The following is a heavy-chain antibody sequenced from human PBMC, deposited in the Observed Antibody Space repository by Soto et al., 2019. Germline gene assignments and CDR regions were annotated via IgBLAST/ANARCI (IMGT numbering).Heavy chain of an antibody. J-gene: IGHJ4*01. CDR1: GFNFNSYT. Sequence: PGGSLRLSCAASGFNFNSYTMAWVRKDTGKGLEWVSSISGSGGSPSYADSVQGRFTISRDNSRNTLSLQMNSLRAEDTATYYCAKARCSGNSCYVPDYWGHGSLVTVSS. CDR3: AKARCSGNSCYVPDY. D-gene: IGHD2-15*01. V-gene: IGHV3-23*01. CDR2: ISGSGGSP.